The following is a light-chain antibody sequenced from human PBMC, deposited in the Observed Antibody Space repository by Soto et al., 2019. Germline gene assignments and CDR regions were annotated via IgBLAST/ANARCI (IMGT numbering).Light chain of an antibody. V-gene: IGKV1-5*01. J-gene: IGKJ2*03. CDR2: DAS. Sequence: DIQMTQSPSTLSAYVGDRVTFTCRASQTIDGWLAWYQQKPGKAPQLLIYDASSLDTEVSSRFSGSGSAAEFTLTIGSLEPDDFATYYWQQYNDNSCFGQGTNLEIK. CDR1: QTIDGW. CDR3: QQYNDNSC.